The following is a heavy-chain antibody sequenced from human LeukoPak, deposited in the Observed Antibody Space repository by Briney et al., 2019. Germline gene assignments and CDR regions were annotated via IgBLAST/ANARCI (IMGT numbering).Heavy chain of an antibody. J-gene: IGHJ5*02. CDR1: GFTFSSYA. V-gene: IGHV3-30-3*01. CDR2: ISYDGSNK. Sequence: PGGSLRLSCAASGFTFSSYAMHWVRQAPGKGLEWVAVISYDGSNKYYADSVKGRFTISRDNSKNTLYLQMNSLRAEDTAVCYCARGFWFDPWGQGTLVTVSS. CDR3: ARGFWFDP.